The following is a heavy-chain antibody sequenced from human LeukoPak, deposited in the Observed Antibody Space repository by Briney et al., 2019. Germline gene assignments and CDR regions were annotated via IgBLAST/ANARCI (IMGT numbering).Heavy chain of an antibody. V-gene: IGHV4-59*08. J-gene: IGHJ4*02. CDR3: ARFRLRLRYFDY. CDR1: GGSISSYY. Sequence: SETLSLTCTVSGGSISSYYWSWLRQPPGKGLEWIGYIYYSESTNYNPSLKSQVTISVDTSKNQFSLKLSSVTAADTAVYYCARFRLRLRYFDYWGQGTLVTVSS. D-gene: IGHD5-12*01. CDR2: IYYSEST.